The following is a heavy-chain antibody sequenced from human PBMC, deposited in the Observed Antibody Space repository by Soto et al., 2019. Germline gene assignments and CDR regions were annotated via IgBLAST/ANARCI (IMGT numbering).Heavy chain of an antibody. CDR2: INSDGSST. Sequence: LRLSCAASGFTFSSYWMHWVRQAPGKGLVWVSRINSDGSSTSYADSVKGRFTISRDNAKNTLYLQMNSLRAEDTAVYYCATIAAAGSPKTRNYWGQGTLVTVSS. CDR1: GFTFSSYW. D-gene: IGHD6-13*01. CDR3: ATIAAAGSPKTRNY. V-gene: IGHV3-74*01. J-gene: IGHJ4*02.